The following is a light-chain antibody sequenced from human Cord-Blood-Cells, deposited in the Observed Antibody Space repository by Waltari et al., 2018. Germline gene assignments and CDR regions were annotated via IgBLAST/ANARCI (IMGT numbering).Light chain of an antibody. J-gene: IGKJ3*01. CDR3: QQRSNWPFT. CDR2: DAS. V-gene: IGKV3-11*01. Sequence: EIVLTQHPATQSLSARESANLSCRASQSVSSYLAWYQQKPGQAPRLLIYDASNRATCSPARFSGSGSGTDFTLTISSLEPEDFSVYYCQQRSNWPFTFGPRTKVDIK. CDR1: QSVSSY.